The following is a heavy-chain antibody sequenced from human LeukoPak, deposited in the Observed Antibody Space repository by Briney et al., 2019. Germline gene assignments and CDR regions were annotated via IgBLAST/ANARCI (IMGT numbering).Heavy chain of an antibody. CDR1: GFTFSSYG. Sequence: GGSLRLSCAASGFTFSSYGMHWVRQAPGKGLEWVAVISYDGSNKYYADSVKGRFTISRDNSKNTLYLQMNSLRAEDTAVYYCAKSSGHYGDYLHFDYWGQGTLVTVSS. D-gene: IGHD4-17*01. CDR2: ISYDGSNK. V-gene: IGHV3-30*18. CDR3: AKSSGHYGDYLHFDY. J-gene: IGHJ4*02.